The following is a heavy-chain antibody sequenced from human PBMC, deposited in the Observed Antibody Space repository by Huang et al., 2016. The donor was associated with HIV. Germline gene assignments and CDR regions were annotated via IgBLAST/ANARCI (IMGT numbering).Heavy chain of an antibody. CDR3: AREIMISFGGPFDS. CDR2: INHAGVT. Sequence: QVQLEQWGAGLLKPSETLSLTCAGYGGSFSGYFWNWIRQSPGKGLEWIGQINHAGVTDYNPSLKSRATISVDTPKNQFSLKMTSVTAADTAIYYCAREIMISFGGPFDSWGHGNLVTVSS. V-gene: IGHV4-34*02. J-gene: IGHJ5*01. D-gene: IGHD3-16*01. CDR1: GGSFSGYF.